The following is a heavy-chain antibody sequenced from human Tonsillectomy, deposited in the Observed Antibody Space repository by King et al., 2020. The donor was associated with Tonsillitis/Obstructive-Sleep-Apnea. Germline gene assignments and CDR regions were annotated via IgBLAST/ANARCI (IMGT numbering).Heavy chain of an antibody. J-gene: IGHJ5*02. V-gene: IGHV1-18*01. D-gene: IGHD1-26*01. Sequence: VQLVESGAEVKKPGASVKVSCKASGYIFPSFGISWVRQGPGQGLEWMGWIAGFNGNTNHAQKFQGRVTMTTDTSTSTAYMELRGLRSDDTAVYYCARAGGPGGTWFDPWGQGTLVTVSS. CDR1: GYIFPSFG. CDR2: IAGFNGNT. CDR3: ARAGGPGGTWFDP.